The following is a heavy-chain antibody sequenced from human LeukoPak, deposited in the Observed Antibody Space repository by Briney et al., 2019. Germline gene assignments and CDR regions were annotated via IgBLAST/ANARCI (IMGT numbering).Heavy chain of an antibody. Sequence: SETLSLTCSVSGGSIRNYYWSWIRQPPGKGLEWIGYVYNSGNTNYNPSLGSRVTISVDTSKNQFSLKLSSVTAADTAVYYCARNPSIVVVPAAPRGDYWGQGTLVTVSS. CDR2: VYNSGNT. V-gene: IGHV4-59*08. CDR1: GGSIRNYY. J-gene: IGHJ4*02. D-gene: IGHD2-2*01. CDR3: ARNPSIVVVPAAPRGDY.